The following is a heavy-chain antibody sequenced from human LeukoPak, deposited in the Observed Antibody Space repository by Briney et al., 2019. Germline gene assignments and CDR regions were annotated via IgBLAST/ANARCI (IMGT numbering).Heavy chain of an antibody. CDR3: ARQGVPWLVDY. D-gene: IGHD6-19*01. V-gene: IGHV5-51*01. CDR2: IYPGDSDT. Sequence: GDSLKISCKAFGYNFADYWIGWVRQMPGKGLEWMGIIYPGDSDTRYSPSFQGQVTISADKSISTAYLQWSSLKASDTAMYYCARQGVPWLVDYWGQGTLVTVSS. J-gene: IGHJ4*02. CDR1: GYNFADYW.